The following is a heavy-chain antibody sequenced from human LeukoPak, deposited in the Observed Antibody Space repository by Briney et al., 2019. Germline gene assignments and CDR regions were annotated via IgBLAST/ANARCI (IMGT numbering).Heavy chain of an antibody. V-gene: IGHV3-30*04. CDR1: GFTFSSYA. Sequence: PGGSLRLSCAASGFTFSSYAMHWVRQAPGKGLEWVAVISYDGSNKYYADSVKGRFTISRDISKNTLHLQMSSLTAEDTATYYCAQATGTLRYWGQGTLVTLSS. D-gene: IGHD1-1*01. CDR3: AQATGTLRY. J-gene: IGHJ4*02. CDR2: ISYDGSNK.